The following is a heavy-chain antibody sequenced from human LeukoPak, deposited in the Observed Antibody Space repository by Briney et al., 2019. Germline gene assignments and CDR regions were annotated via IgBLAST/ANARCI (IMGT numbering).Heavy chain of an antibody. D-gene: IGHD2-21*01. CDR2: ISSSGSTI. CDR3: ARTEIGDREFDY. CDR1: GFTFSSYE. V-gene: IGHV3-48*03. Sequence: PGGSLRLSCAASGFTFSSYEMNWVRQAPGKGLEWVSYISSSGSTICYADSVKGRFTISRDNAKNSLYLQMNSLRAEDTAVYYCARTEIGDREFDYWGQGTLVTVSS. J-gene: IGHJ4*02.